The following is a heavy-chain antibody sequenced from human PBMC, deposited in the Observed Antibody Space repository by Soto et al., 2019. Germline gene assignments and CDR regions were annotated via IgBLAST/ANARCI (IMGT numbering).Heavy chain of an antibody. J-gene: IGHJ3*02. V-gene: IGHV1-2*02. D-gene: IGHD3-22*01. CDR2: INPNSGAT. CDR1: GYTFTGYY. Sequence: GASVKVSFKACGYTFTGYYMHWLRQAPGQGLEWMGWINPNSGATNFAQKFHGRVTMTRDTSISTAYMELSRLRSDDTAVYYCASLYYYDSSGPRDAFDIWGQGTMVTVSS. CDR3: ASLYYYDSSGPRDAFDI.